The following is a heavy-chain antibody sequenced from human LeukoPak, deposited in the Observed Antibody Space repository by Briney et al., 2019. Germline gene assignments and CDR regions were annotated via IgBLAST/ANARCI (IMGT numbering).Heavy chain of an antibody. CDR2: ISGSGGST. J-gene: IGHJ3*02. V-gene: IGHV3-23*01. CDR1: GFTFSSYA. Sequence: SGGSLRLSCAASGFTFSSYAMSWVRKAPGKGLEWVSAISGSGGSTYYADSVKGRFTISRDNSKNTLYLQMNSLRAEDTAVYYCARGPGSVFGVVINAFDIWGQGKMVTVSS. D-gene: IGHD3-3*01. CDR3: ARGPGSVFGVVINAFDI.